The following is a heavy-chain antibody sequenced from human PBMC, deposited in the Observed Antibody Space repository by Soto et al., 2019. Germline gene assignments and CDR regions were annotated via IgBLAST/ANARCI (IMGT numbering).Heavy chain of an antibody. J-gene: IGHJ4*02. CDR3: AKGSDYDTSGYFICDY. Sequence: GGSLRLSCATSVFIFDYYAMHWVRQAAGKCLEWFSGISLNSCNTGXADSVKGRXTISRYNSKNSXYLQMXSLRTEDTALYYCAKGSDYDTSGYFICDYWGRGT. CDR1: VFIFDYYA. D-gene: IGHD3-22*01. CDR2: ISLNSCNT. V-gene: IGHV3-9*01.